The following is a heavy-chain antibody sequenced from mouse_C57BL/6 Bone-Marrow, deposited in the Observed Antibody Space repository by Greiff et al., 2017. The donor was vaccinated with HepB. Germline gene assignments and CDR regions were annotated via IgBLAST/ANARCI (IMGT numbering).Heavy chain of an antibody. CDR2: ISYDGSN. D-gene: IGHD2-4*01. J-gene: IGHJ3*01. CDR1: GYSITSGYY. CDR3: ARDGGDYAWFAY. V-gene: IGHV3-6*01. Sequence: EVKLQESGPGLVKPSQSLSLTCSVTGYSITSGYYWNWIRQFPGNKLEWMGYISYDGSNNYNPSLKNRISITRDTSKNQFFLKLNSATTEDTATYYCARDGGDYAWFAYWGQGTLVTVSA.